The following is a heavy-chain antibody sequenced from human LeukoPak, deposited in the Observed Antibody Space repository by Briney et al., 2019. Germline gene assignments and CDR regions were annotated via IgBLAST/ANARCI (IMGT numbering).Heavy chain of an antibody. V-gene: IGHV3-15*01. CDR2: IKSKTEGGTA. Sequence: GGSLRLSCAASGFTVSSNYMSWVRQAPGKGLEWVGRIKSKTEGGTADYAAPVKGRFSISRDDSINTVYLEMNSLKTEDTAVYYCTTYRSYSDYWGQGALVTVSS. CDR1: GFTVSSNY. J-gene: IGHJ4*02. CDR3: TTYRSYSDY. D-gene: IGHD1-14*01.